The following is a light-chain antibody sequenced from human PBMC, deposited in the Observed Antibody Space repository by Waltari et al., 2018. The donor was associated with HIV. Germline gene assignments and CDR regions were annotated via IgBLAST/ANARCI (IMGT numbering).Light chain of an antibody. CDR3: QAWDSSTGRV. V-gene: IGLV3-1*01. J-gene: IGLJ3*02. Sequence: SYELTQPPSVSVSPGQTASITCSGDKLGDKYACWYQQKPGQSPGLGIYQVSKRPSGIPERFSGSNSGNTATLTISGTQAMDEADYYCQAWDSSTGRVFGGGTKLTVL. CDR1: KLGDKY. CDR2: QVS.